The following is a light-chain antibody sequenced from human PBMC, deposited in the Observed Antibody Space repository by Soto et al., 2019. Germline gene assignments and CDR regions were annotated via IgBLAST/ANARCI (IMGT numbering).Light chain of an antibody. V-gene: IGKV3-15*01. CDR3: QQYNNWPPYT. J-gene: IGKJ2*01. CDR1: QSVRSN. CDR2: GAS. Sequence: IVMTQSPATLSVSPGERATLSCRASQSVRSNLAWYQQKPGQAPRLLIYGASTRATGIPARFSGSGSGTEFTLTISSLQSEDFAVYYCQQYNNWPPYTFGQGTKLDIK.